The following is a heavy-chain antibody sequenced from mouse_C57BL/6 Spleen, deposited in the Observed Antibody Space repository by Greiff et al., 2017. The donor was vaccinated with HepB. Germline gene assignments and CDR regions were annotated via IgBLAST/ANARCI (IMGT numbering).Heavy chain of an antibody. J-gene: IGHJ1*03. Sequence: VQGVESDAELVKPGASVKISCKVSGYTFTDHTIHWMKQRPEQGLEWIGYIYPRDGSTKYNEKFKGKATLTADKSSSTAYMQLNSLTSEDSAVYFCASSPYYYGSSYWYFDVWGTGTTVTVSS. CDR3: ASSPYYYGSSYWYFDV. V-gene: IGHV1-78*01. CDR2: IYPRDGST. CDR1: GYTFTDHT. D-gene: IGHD1-1*01.